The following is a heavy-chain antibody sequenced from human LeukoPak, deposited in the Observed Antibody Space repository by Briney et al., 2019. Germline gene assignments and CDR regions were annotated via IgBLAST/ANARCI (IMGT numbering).Heavy chain of an antibody. CDR1: GYTFTSYD. J-gene: IGHJ5*02. CDR2: MNPNSGNT. V-gene: IGHV1-8*01. CDR3: ARAVITMVQGVIIVWFDP. D-gene: IGHD3-10*01. Sequence: ASVKVSCKASGYTFTSYDINWVRQATGQGLEWMGWMNPNSGNTGYAQKFQGRVTMTRNTSISTAYMELSSLRSEGTAVYYCARAVITMVQGVIIVWFDPWGQGTLVTVSS.